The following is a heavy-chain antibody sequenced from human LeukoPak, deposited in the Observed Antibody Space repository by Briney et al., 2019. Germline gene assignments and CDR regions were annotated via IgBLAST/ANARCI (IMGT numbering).Heavy chain of an antibody. CDR1: GYTFTNYG. V-gene: IGHV1-18*01. D-gene: IGHD2-2*01. Sequence: ASVKVSCKASGYTFTNYGITWVRQAPGQGLEWMGWINAYNGGTHYAQNLQGRLTMTTDTSTSMAFMELRSLRPDDTAVYFCARWGLVAPGTYYYYYMDVWGRGTTVTVSS. CDR2: INAYNGGT. CDR3: ARWGLVAPGTYYYYYMDV. J-gene: IGHJ6*03.